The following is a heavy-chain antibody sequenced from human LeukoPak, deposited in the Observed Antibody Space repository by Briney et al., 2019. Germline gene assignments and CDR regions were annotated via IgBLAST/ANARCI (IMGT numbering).Heavy chain of an antibody. Sequence: SETLSLTCTISGGSISSYYWNWIRQPPGKGLEWIGHVFYSGHTNYSPSLESRVTISVDTSKNQFSLRLTSVTAADTAIYYCARHSSVLYYFHYWGQGTLVTVSS. J-gene: IGHJ4*02. CDR1: GGSISSYY. V-gene: IGHV4-59*08. D-gene: IGHD5/OR15-5a*01. CDR2: VFYSGHT. CDR3: ARHSSVLYYFHY.